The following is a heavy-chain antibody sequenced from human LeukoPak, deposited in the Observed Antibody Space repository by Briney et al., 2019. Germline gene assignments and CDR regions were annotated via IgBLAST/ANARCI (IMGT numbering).Heavy chain of an antibody. CDR1: DGSFSGSY. D-gene: IGHD6-13*01. Sequence: SETLSLTCGVYDGSFSGSYWSWIRQPPGKGLEWIGEINQSGSTNYNPSLKSRVTISVDTSKNQFSLKLSSVTAADTAVYYCARSSGYSSSGGLNWFDTWGQRTLVTVSS. CDR3: ARSSGYSSSGGLNWFDT. J-gene: IGHJ5*02. CDR2: INQSGST. V-gene: IGHV4-34*01.